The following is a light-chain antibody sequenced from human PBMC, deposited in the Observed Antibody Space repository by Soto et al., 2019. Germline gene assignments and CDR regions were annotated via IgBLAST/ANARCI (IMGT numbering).Light chain of an antibody. CDR1: QSVSSY. V-gene: IGKV1-39*01. CDR2: AAS. J-gene: IGKJ1*01. CDR3: QQSDSAPRT. Sequence: DIQMTQSPSSLSASVGDSVTITCRASQSVSSYLNWYQQKPGKAPKLLIYAASTLQSGVPSRFSGSGSGTDFTLTISSLQPEDFATYYCQQSDSAPRTFGLGTKVEVK.